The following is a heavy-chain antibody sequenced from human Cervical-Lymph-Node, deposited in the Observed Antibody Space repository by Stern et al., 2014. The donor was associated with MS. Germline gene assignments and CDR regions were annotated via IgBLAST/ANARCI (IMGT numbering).Heavy chain of an antibody. D-gene: IGHD3-16*01. Sequence: QVQLVQSGAEVKKPGASVKVSCKASGYSFTYYGINWVRQAPGKGLEWMGWVSGDSGNTNSAQKFQGRVTMTTDTSTSTAHMELRSLRSDDTAVYYCARGGMGGNYYYYYGMDVWGQGTTVTVSS. V-gene: IGHV1-18*01. CDR2: VSGDSGNT. CDR1: GYSFTYYG. CDR3: ARGGMGGNYYYYYGMDV. J-gene: IGHJ6*02.